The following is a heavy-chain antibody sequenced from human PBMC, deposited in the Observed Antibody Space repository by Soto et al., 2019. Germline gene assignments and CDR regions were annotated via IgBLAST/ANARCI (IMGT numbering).Heavy chain of an antibody. CDR1: GYTFTSYG. CDR2: ISAYNGNT. J-gene: IGHJ4*02. D-gene: IGHD3-22*01. Sequence: RASVKVSCKASGYTFTSYGISWVRQAPGQGLEWMGWISAYNGNTNYAQKLQGRVTMTTDTSTSTAYMELRSLRSDDTAVYYCAREPYYYDSSGYYFQGDYWGQGTLVTVS. CDR3: AREPYYYDSSGYYFQGDY. V-gene: IGHV1-18*01.